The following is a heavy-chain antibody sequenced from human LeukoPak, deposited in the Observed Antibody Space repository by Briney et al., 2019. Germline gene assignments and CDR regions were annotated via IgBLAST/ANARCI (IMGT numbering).Heavy chain of an antibody. CDR3: AKVLTAAGLDL. V-gene: IGHV4/OR15-8*01. D-gene: IGHD6-25*01. Sequence: PSETLSLTCSVSGGSMSDSITWGWVRQPPGKGLEWLANIHDDGRTAPNPSLRSRLTISQDRSKNQFSLKVSSVTAADTAFYYCAKVLTAAGLDLWGQGILVTVSS. CDR1: GGSMSDSIT. CDR2: IHDDGRT. J-gene: IGHJ5*02.